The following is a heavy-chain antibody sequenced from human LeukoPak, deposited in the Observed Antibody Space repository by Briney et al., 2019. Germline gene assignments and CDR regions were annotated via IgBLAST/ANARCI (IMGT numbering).Heavy chain of an antibody. V-gene: IGHV3-7*01. CDR2: INPDGSTK. J-gene: IGHJ4*02. CDR1: GFTFNDVW. D-gene: IGHD3-16*01. Sequence: GGSLRLSCAASGFTFNDVWMAWVRQAPGKGLEWVANINPDGSTKQHVDSVRGRFTISRDNAKNSLYLQMNSLTAEDTGLYHCARDMKGNLDYWGQGTLVTVSS. CDR3: ARDMKGNLDY.